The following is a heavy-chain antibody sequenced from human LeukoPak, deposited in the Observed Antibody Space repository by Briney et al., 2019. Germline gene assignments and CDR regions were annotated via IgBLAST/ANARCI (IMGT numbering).Heavy chain of an antibody. CDR2: IKEDGSEK. J-gene: IGHJ4*02. CDR1: GFTFSGYW. CDR3: ARDIFDY. Sequence: PGGSLRLSCAASGFTFSGYWMSWVRQAPGKGLEWVANIKEDGSEKYYVDSVKGRFTISRDNAKNSLYLQMNSLRAEDTAVYYCARDIFDYWGQGTLVTVSS. V-gene: IGHV3-7*01.